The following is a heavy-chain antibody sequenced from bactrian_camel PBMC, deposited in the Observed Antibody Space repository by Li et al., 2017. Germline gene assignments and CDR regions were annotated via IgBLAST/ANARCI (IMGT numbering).Heavy chain of an antibody. CDR2: IYTRSSGT. J-gene: IGHJ7*01. Sequence: HVQLVESGGGSVGAGGSLTLSCRATGIAYNSVCMGWFRQSPGKEREGVATIYTRSSGTYYASSVKGRFTISQDNAKNTLCLQMNGLKPEDSAVYYCAARYGWSGGCHSWSQSAMNYWGKGTQVTVS. D-gene: IGHD3*01. CDR1: GIAYNSVC. V-gene: IGHV3-2*01.